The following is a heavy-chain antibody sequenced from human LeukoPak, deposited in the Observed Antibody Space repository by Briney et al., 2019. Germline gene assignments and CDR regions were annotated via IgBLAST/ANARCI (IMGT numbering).Heavy chain of an antibody. CDR2: ISRSSSFI. J-gene: IGHJ4*02. D-gene: IGHD3-9*01. Sequence: PGGSLRLSCAASGFTFSSYSMNWVRQARGKGLEWVSSISRSSSFIYYADSVKGRFTISRDNAKNSLYLQMNSLRAEDTAVYYCARGEVRGRYFDWLSGAAFYWGQGTLVTVSS. CDR1: GFTFSSYS. V-gene: IGHV3-21*01. CDR3: ARGEVRGRYFDWLSGAAFY.